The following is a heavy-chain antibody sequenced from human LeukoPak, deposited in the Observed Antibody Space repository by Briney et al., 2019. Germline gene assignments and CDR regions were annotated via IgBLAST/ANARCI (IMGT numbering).Heavy chain of an antibody. J-gene: IGHJ4*02. Sequence: GGSLRLSCSASGFTFSSYSMNWVRQAPGKGLEWVSSISSSSSYIYYADSVKGRFTISRDNAKNSLYLQMNSLRAEDTAVYYCARDARVSSTSCPGYWGQGTLVTVSS. CDR3: ARDARVSSTSCPGY. V-gene: IGHV3-21*01. CDR2: ISSSSSYI. D-gene: IGHD2-2*01. CDR1: GFTFSSYS.